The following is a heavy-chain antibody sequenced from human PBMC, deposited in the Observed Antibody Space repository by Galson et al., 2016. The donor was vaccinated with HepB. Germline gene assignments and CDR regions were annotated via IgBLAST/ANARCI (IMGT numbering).Heavy chain of an antibody. CDR2: IRSKGYGETT. CDR1: GFKLDDFA. Sequence: SLRLSCAASGFKLDDFAMNWFRQAPGKGLEWDGFIRSKGYGETTEYAAAVEGRFTISRDQSKSILYLKMNSLKTEDTAVYYCTRDQYGDTDYWGQGTLVTVSS. J-gene: IGHJ4*02. CDR3: TRDQYGDTDY. D-gene: IGHD4-17*01. V-gene: IGHV3-49*03.